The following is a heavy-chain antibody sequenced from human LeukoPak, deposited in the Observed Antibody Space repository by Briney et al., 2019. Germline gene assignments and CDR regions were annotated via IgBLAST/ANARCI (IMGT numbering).Heavy chain of an antibody. V-gene: IGHV4-39*01. D-gene: IGHD2-2*03. CDR2: IYYSGST. CDR1: GGSISSRSYY. CDR3: ARSYELDWFDP. J-gene: IGHJ5*02. Sequence: SETLSLTCTVSGGSISSRSYYWGWLRRPPGKGLEWIGSIYYSGSTYYNPSLKRRVTISVDTSKNQFSLKLSSVTAADTTVYYCARSYELDWFDPWGQGTLVTVSS.